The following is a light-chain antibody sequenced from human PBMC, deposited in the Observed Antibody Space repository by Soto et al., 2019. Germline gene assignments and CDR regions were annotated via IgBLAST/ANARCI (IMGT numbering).Light chain of an antibody. CDR3: QQYNNWPQT. CDR2: GAS. Sequence: DIVMTQSPATLSVSPWERATLSCRASQSVSSNLAWYQQKPGQAPRLLIYGASTRATGIPARFSGSGSGTEFTLTISSLQSEDFAVYYCQQYNNWPQTFGPGTKVDIK. CDR1: QSVSSN. J-gene: IGKJ3*01. V-gene: IGKV3-15*01.